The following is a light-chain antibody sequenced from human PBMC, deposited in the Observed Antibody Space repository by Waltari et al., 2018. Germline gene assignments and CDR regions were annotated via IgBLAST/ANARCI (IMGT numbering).Light chain of an antibody. Sequence: EIMMTQSPATLSVSPGERATHSCRASQSVSSNLAWHQQKPGQAPRLLIYGASSRATGIPARFSGSGSGTEFTLTISSLQSEDFAVYYCQQYSSWPPTFGPGTKVDIK. CDR1: QSVSSN. CDR2: GAS. J-gene: IGKJ3*01. V-gene: IGKV3-15*01. CDR3: QQYSSWPPT.